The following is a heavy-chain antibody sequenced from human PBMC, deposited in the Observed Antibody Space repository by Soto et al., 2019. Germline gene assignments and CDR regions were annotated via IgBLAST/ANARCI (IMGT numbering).Heavy chain of an antibody. Sequence: SDSLSLTCTVSSGTISNTHFYCAWLRQPPGKGLQWIGSFSYSGTTYYSPSLKSRVTVFVDTSKNQFSLKVSSVTAADTAIYYCAKPSTRDYYYGMDVWGQGTTVT. CDR2: FSYSGTT. CDR3: AKPSTRDYYYGMDV. J-gene: IGHJ6*02. CDR1: SGTISNTHFY. D-gene: IGHD2-2*01. V-gene: IGHV4-39*01.